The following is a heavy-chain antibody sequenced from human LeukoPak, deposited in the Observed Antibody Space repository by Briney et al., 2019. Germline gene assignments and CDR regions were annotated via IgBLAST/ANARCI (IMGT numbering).Heavy chain of an antibody. V-gene: IGHV4-4*07. J-gene: IGHJ4*02. CDR2: IYTSGST. D-gene: IGHD3-9*01. CDR3: ARDRRHYDILTGYYNDY. Sequence: KPSETLSLTCTVSGGSISSYYWSWIRQPAGKGLEWIGRIYTSGSTNYNPSLKSRVTMSVDTSKNQFSLELSSVTAADTAVYYCARDRRHYDILTGYYNDYWGQGTLVTVSS. CDR1: GGSISSYY.